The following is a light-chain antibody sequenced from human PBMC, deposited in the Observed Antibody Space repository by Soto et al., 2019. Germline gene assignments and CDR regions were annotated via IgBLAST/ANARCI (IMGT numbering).Light chain of an antibody. J-gene: IGKJ1*01. V-gene: IGKV3-20*01. Sequence: EIVLTQSPGTLSLSPGERATLSCRASQSVSSNYLAWYQHKRGQAPRLLIYGASGRATGIPDRFSGSGSGTDFTLTISGLEPEDFAVYYCQQYGSSPTFGQGTKVEIK. CDR2: GAS. CDR3: QQYGSSPT. CDR1: QSVSSNY.